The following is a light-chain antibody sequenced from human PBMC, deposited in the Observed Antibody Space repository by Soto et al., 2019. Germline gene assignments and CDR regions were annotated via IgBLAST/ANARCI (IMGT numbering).Light chain of an antibody. CDR1: QSVTSN. CDR2: GAS. CDR3: QQYNNWPPVLT. Sequence: EIVMTQSPATLSVSPGERVTLSCRASQSVTSNLAWYQQKPGQAPRLLIYGASTRATGIPARFSGSGSGTEFTLTISSLQSEDFAVYYCQQYNNWPPVLTFGGGTKVEIK. V-gene: IGKV3-15*01. J-gene: IGKJ4*01.